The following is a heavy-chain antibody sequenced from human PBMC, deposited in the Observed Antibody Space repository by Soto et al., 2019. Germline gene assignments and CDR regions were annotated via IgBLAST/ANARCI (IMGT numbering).Heavy chain of an antibody. D-gene: IGHD2-2*02. Sequence: ASVKVSCKASGYTFTDFGVTWVRQAPGQGLEWMGWISASTGKTNFARKFQGRVTMTTDTSTGTGYMELRSLRSADTAVYYCARARCTSASCYKSTWFEPWGQGTLVTVSS. CDR1: GYTFTDFG. CDR2: ISASTGKT. CDR3: ARARCTSASCYKSTWFEP. J-gene: IGHJ5*02. V-gene: IGHV1-18*04.